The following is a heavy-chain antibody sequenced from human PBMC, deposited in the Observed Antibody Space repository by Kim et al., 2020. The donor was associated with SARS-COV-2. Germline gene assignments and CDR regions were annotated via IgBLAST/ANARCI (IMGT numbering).Heavy chain of an antibody. V-gene: IGHV3-23*01. CDR3: AKEDYYGSGSYYNLKVRSFPFDY. Sequence: GGSLRLSCAASGFTFSSYAMSWVRQAPGKGLEWVSAISGSGGSTYYADSVKGRFTISRDNSKNTLYLQMNSLRAEDTAVYYCAKEDYYGSGSYYNLKVRSFPFDYWGQGTLVTVSS. J-gene: IGHJ4*02. D-gene: IGHD3-10*01. CDR1: GFTFSSYA. CDR2: ISGSGGST.